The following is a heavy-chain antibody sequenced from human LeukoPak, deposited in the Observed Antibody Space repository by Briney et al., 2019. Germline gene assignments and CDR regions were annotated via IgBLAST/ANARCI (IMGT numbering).Heavy chain of an antibody. CDR3: ASDYGGNFPDAFDI. D-gene: IGHD4-23*01. Sequence: SETLSLTCTVSGGSISSYYLSWIRQPPGKGLEWIGYIYYSGSTNYNPSLKSRVTISVDTSKNQFSLKLSSVTAADTAVYYCASDYGGNFPDAFDIWGQGTMVTVSS. V-gene: IGHV4-59*01. J-gene: IGHJ3*02. CDR2: IYYSGST. CDR1: GGSISSYY.